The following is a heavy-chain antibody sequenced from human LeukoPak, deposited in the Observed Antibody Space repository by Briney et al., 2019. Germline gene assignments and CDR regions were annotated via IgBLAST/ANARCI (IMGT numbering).Heavy chain of an antibody. J-gene: IGHJ6*02. CDR1: GFTFSGYG. V-gene: IGHV3-33*01. CDR3: ARGNSGSSYVEYYYGMDV. D-gene: IGHD1-26*01. CDR2: IWYDGSNK. Sequence: PGRSLRLSCAASGFTFSGYGMHWVRQAPGKGLEWVAIIWYDGSNKYFADSVKGRFTVSRDNSKNTLYLQMNSLRAEDTAVYYCARGNSGSSYVEYYYGMDVWGQGTTVTVSS.